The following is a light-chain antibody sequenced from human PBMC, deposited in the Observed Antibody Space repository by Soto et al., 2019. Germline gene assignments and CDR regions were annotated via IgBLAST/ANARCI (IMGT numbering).Light chain of an antibody. J-gene: IGLJ2*01. Sequence: QSVLTQPASVSGSPGQSITISCAGTSSDVGGYDYVSWYQQHPGKAPKLVIFDVNNRPSGVSDRFSGSKSGDTASLTISGLQAEDEADYYCSSYTSSVTLTFGGGTKLTVL. V-gene: IGLV2-14*03. CDR2: DVN. CDR3: SSYTSSVTLT. CDR1: SSDVGGYDY.